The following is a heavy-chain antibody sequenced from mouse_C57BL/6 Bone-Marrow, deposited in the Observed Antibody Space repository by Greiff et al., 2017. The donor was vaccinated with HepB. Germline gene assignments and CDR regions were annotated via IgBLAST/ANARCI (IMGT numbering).Heavy chain of an antibody. V-gene: IGHV1-7*01. CDR3: ARGDD. CDR1: GYTFTSYW. CDR2: INPSSGYT. J-gene: IGHJ2*01. Sequence: QVQLQQSGAELAKPGASVKLSCKASGYTFTSYWMHWVKQRPGQGLEWIGYINPSSGYTKYNQKFKDKATWTADKSSSTAYMQLSSLTYEDSAVYYCARGDDWGEGTTLTVAS.